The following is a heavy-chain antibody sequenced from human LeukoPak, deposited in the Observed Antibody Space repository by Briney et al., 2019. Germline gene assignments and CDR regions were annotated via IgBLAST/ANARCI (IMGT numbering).Heavy chain of an antibody. Sequence: GGSLRLSCAASGFTFSSYAMSWVRQAPGKGLEWVANIKRDGSEKYYVDSVKGRFTIYRDNAKNSLDLQMNSLRVEDTAVYYCARLGPASSGWPESFDYWGQGTLVTVSS. CDR2: IKRDGSEK. V-gene: IGHV3-7*03. J-gene: IGHJ4*02. CDR1: GFTFSSYA. D-gene: IGHD6-19*01. CDR3: ARLGPASSGWPESFDY.